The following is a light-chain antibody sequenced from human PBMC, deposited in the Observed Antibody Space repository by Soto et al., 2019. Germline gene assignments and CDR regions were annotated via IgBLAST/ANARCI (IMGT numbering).Light chain of an antibody. CDR1: QSVSSY. V-gene: IGKV3-11*01. Sequence: EIVLTQSRPSLSLYPFEIATLSCSSIQSVSSYLAWYQQKPGQAPRLLIYDASNRATGIPARFSGSGSGTDFTLTISSLEPEDFAVYYCQQRSNWPPWTFGQGTKVHIK. CDR2: DAS. CDR3: QQRSNWPPWT. J-gene: IGKJ1*01.